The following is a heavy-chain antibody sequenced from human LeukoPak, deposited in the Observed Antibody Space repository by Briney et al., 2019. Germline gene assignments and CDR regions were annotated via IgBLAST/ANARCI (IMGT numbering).Heavy chain of an antibody. Sequence: PSETLSLTCTVSGGSISSYYWSWIRQPPGKGLEWIGYIYYSGSTNYNPSLKSRVTISVDTSKNQFSLKLSSVTAADTAVYCCASGATIHYFDYWGQGTLVTVSS. CDR3: ASGATIHYFDY. CDR1: GGSISSYY. CDR2: IYYSGST. D-gene: IGHD1-26*01. V-gene: IGHV4-59*01. J-gene: IGHJ4*02.